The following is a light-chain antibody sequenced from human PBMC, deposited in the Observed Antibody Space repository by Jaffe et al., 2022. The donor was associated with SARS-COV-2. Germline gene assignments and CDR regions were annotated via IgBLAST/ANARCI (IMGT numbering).Light chain of an antibody. V-gene: IGLV2-14*03. CDR2: DVT. CDR3: SSYTSSITLI. CDR1: SSDIGGYNS. J-gene: IGLJ2*01. Sequence: QSALTQPASVSGSPGQSITISCTGTSSDIGGYNSVSWYQQHPDKAPKLMIYDVTNRPSGVSNRFSGSKSGNTASLAISGLQAEDEADYYCSSYTSSITLIFGGGTKLTVL.